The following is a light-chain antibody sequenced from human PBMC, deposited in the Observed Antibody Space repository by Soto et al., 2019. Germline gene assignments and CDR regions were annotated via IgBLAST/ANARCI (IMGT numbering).Light chain of an antibody. CDR1: PGIATS. CDR3: QQYSVWPPYT. CDR2: GAS. Sequence: DILMTQSPATLSVSPGDGATLSCRASPGIATSLAWYQQRRGQAPRLLSYGASTRATGVPARFRGSGSGTEFTLTISSLQYGDFAAYYCQQYSVWPPYTFGQGTKLEI. J-gene: IGKJ2*01. V-gene: IGKV3-15*01.